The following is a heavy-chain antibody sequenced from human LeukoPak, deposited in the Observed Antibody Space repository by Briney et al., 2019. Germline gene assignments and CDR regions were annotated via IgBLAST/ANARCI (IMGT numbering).Heavy chain of an antibody. Sequence: GGSQRLSCVASGFTFSSYAMSWVRQAPGKGLEWVSAISGSGDTTYYADSVKGRFTISRDNSKNTLYLQMNSLRAEDTAAYYCAKAMIVVVITASDYWGQGTLVTVSS. D-gene: IGHD3-22*01. J-gene: IGHJ4*02. V-gene: IGHV3-23*01. CDR2: ISGSGDTT. CDR3: AKAMIVVVITASDY. CDR1: GFTFSSYA.